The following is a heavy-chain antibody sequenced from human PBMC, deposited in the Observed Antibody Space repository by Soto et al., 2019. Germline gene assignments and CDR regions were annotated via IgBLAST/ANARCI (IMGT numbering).Heavy chain of an antibody. V-gene: IGHV4-34*01. CDR1: GGSFSGYY. D-gene: IGHD3-10*01. J-gene: IGHJ6*02. CDR3: ARESKGSASDYGMDV. Sequence: PSETLSLTCAVYGGSFSGYYWSWIRQPPGKGLEWIGVINHSGSTNYNPSLKSRVTISVDTSKNQFSLKLSSVTAADTAVYYCARESKGSASDYGMDVWGQGTTVTVSS. CDR2: INHSGST.